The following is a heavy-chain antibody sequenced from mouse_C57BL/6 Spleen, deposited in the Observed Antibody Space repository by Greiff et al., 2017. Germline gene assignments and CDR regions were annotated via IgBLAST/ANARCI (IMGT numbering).Heavy chain of an antibody. Sequence: QVQLQQSGAELVKPGASVKMSCKASGYTFTSYWITWVKQRPGQGLEWIGDIYPGSGSTNYNEKFKGKATLTVDTPSSTAYMQLSSLTSEDSAVYYCARTHYYGFPYAMDYWGQGTSVTVSS. J-gene: IGHJ4*01. D-gene: IGHD1-1*01. CDR2: IYPGSGST. CDR1: GYTFTSYW. V-gene: IGHV1-55*01. CDR3: ARTHYYGFPYAMDY.